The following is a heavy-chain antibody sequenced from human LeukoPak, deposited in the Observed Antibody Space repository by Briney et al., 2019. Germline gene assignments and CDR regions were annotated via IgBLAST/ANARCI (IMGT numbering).Heavy chain of an antibody. V-gene: IGHV3-30*18. CDR1: GFTFSSYG. CDR3: AKRGGYNWNPRGNWFDP. CDR2: ISYDGSNK. Sequence: PGRSLRLSCAASGFTFSSYGMHWVRQAPGKGLEWVAVISYDGSNKYYADSVKGRFTISRDNSKSTLYLQMNSLRAEDTAVYYCAKRGGYNWNPRGNWFDPWGQGTLVTVSS. D-gene: IGHD1-20*01. J-gene: IGHJ5*02.